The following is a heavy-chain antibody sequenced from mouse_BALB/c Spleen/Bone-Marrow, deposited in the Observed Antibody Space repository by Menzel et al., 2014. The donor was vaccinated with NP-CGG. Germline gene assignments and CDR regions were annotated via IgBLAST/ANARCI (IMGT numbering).Heavy chain of an antibody. J-gene: IGHJ4*01. CDR1: GYKFXNYW. V-gene: IGHV1S5*01. D-gene: IGHD2-4*01. CDR3: ASGYYDYSFYYAMDY. CDR2: IYPGSGST. Sequence: VQLQQSGSELVRPGASVKLSCKASGYKFXNYWMHWVKQRPGQGLEWIGNIYPGSGSTSYVEMFKSKATLTVDTSSSTAYMQLSSLTSEDSAVYYCASGYYDYSFYYAMDYWCQGTSVTVSS.